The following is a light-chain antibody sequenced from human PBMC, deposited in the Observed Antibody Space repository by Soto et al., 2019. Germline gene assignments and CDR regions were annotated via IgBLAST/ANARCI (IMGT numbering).Light chain of an antibody. V-gene: IGKV3-15*01. CDR3: QQYNNWPPWT. CDR1: QSVSSN. J-gene: IGKJ1*01. CDR2: GAS. Sequence: EIVMTQSPATLSVSPGERATLSCRASQSVSSNLAWYQQKPGQAPRLLIYGASTRATGIPARFSGSGSGTEFTLTISSLQSEYFAVYYCQQYNNWPPWTFGQGTKGEIK.